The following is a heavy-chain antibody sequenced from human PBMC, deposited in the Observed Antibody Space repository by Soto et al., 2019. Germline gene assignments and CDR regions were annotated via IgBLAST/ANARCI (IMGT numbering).Heavy chain of an antibody. CDR2: IIPMFGSP. Sequence: HLVQSGAEVKKPGSSVKVSCKASGGTFSSDGITWLRQAPGQGLEWMGGIIPMFGSPHYAEKFEGRVKISADQSTTTVHMEVRSLESKDTAVYYCARRDYSHNYFDPWGQGTLVTVSS. D-gene: IGHD3-22*01. CDR3: ARRDYSHNYFDP. J-gene: IGHJ5*02. CDR1: GGTFSSDG. V-gene: IGHV1-69*01.